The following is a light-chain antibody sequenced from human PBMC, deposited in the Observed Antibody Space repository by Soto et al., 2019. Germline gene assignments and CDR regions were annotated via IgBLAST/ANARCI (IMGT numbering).Light chain of an antibody. CDR3: QSYDTSLTVI. J-gene: IGLJ2*01. CDR2: GNS. CDR1: SSNIGAGYN. Sequence: QSVLTQPPSVSGAPGQRVTISCTGSSSNIGAGYNVHWYQQLPGTAPKLIIYGNSNRPSGVPDRFSGSKSGTSASLAITGLQAEEDADYYCQSYDTSLTVIFGGGTKLTVL. V-gene: IGLV1-40*01.